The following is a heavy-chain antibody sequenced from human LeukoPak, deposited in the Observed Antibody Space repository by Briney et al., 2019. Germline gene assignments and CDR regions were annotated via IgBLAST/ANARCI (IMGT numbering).Heavy chain of an antibody. CDR1: RGTFSSYA. V-gene: IGHV1-69*13. CDR3: ARGTLNLAARPDLDYYYYYYYMDV. Sequence: SVQVSCQASRGTFSSYAISWLQPAPGQELEWVGGIIHIFGTAHYAQKLQGRATITSDEVTNTVYMELSSLRFEDTAVYYCARGTLNLAARPDLDYYYYYYYMDVWGKGTTVTVSS. J-gene: IGHJ6*03. D-gene: IGHD6-6*01. CDR2: IIHIFGTA.